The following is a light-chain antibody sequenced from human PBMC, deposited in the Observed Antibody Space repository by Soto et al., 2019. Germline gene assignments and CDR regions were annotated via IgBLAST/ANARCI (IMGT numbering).Light chain of an antibody. J-gene: IGKJ5*01. CDR3: QQYYDWPIT. CDR1: QSVSSN. V-gene: IGKV3-15*01. Sequence: EIVMTPSPATLSVSPVERATLSCRASQSVSSNLAWYQQKPGQAPRLLIYGASTRATGIPARFSGSGSGTEFTLTISSLQSEDFAVYYCQQYYDWPITFGQGTRLEIK. CDR2: GAS.